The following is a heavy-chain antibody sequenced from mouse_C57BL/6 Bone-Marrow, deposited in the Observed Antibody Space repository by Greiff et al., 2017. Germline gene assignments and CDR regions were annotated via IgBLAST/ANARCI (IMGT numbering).Heavy chain of an antibody. CDR1: GYTFTDYN. Sequence: VHVKQSGPELVKPGASVKIPCKASGYTFTDYNMDWVKQSHGKSLEWIGDINPNNGGTIYNQKFKGKATVTVDKSSSTAYMELRSLTSEDTAVYYCATARPLAYWGQGTLVTVSA. CDR2: INPNNGGT. CDR3: ATARPLAY. V-gene: IGHV1-18*01. J-gene: IGHJ3*01. D-gene: IGHD3-2*02.